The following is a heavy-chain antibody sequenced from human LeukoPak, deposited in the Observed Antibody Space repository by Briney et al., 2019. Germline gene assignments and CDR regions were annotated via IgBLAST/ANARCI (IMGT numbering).Heavy chain of an antibody. Sequence: SETLSLTCAVCGGSFSGYYWSWIRQPPGKGLEWIGEINHSGSTNYNPSLKSRVTISVDTSKNQFSLKLSSVTAADTAVYYCARSITVVPPNWFDPWGQGTLVTVSS. CDR1: GGSFSGYY. V-gene: IGHV4-34*01. CDR2: INHSGST. J-gene: IGHJ5*02. D-gene: IGHD4-23*01. CDR3: ARSITVVPPNWFDP.